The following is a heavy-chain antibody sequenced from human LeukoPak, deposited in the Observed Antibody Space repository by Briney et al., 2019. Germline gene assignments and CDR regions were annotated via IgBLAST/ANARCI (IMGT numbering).Heavy chain of an antibody. CDR1: GYTLTELS. D-gene: IGHD3-22*01. J-gene: IGHJ5*02. V-gene: IGHV3-30-3*01. CDR3: ARSSGGVVVPHNWFDP. CDR2: ISYDGSNK. Sequence: SCTVSGYTLTELSMHWVRQAPGKGLEWVAVISYDGSNKYYADSVKGRFTISRDNSKSTLYLQMNSLRAEDTAVYYCARSSGGVVVPHNWFDPWGQGTLVTVSS.